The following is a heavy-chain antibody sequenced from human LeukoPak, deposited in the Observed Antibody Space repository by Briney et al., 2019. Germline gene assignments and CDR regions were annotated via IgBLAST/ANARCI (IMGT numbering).Heavy chain of an antibody. V-gene: IGHV3-23*01. CDR3: AKDRSIGTYYTFDS. Sequence: GGSLRLSCAASGFTFSSYAMNWVRQAPGKGLEWVSTVSGSGAIAYYTDSDKGRFTISRDNSKNTLYLQMSSLTAKDTAVYYCAKDRSIGTYYTFDSWGQGTLVTVSS. CDR2: VSGSGAIA. D-gene: IGHD1-26*01. J-gene: IGHJ4*02. CDR1: GFTFSSYA.